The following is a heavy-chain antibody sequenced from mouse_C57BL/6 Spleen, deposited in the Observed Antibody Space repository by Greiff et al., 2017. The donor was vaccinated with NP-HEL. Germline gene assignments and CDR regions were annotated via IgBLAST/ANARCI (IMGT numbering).Heavy chain of an antibody. Sequence: VQLQQPGAELVKPGASVKLSCKASGYTFTSYWMHWVKQRPGQGLEWIGMIYPSSGSTYYNEKFKSKATLTVDNSSSTAYMQLSSLTSADSAVFYCANDDGRSDDYAMDNGGQGTSVTVSS. CDR1: GYTFTSYW. CDR3: ANDDGRSDDYAMDN. D-gene: IGHD2-12*01. CDR2: IYPSSGST. J-gene: IGHJ4*01. V-gene: IGHV1-64*01.